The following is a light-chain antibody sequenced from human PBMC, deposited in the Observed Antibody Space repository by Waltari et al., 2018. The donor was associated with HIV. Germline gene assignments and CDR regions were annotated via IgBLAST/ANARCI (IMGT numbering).Light chain of an antibody. CDR1: RSNIEAGYF. V-gene: IGLV1-40*01. CDR3: QSYDSSLRASV. Sequence: QSALTQPPSVSGAPGQRVTISCPGNRSNIEAGYFVLWYQHLPGTAPKLPVYSDINRPSGVPDRFSGSKSGTSASLVITGLQAEDEADYYCQSYDSSLRASVFGGGTKLTVL. CDR2: SDI. J-gene: IGLJ2*01.